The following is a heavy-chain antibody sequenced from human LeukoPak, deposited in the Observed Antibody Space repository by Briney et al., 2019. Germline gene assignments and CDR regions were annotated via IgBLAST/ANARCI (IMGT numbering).Heavy chain of an antibody. Sequence: SETLSLTCTVSGAAIRSYYWSWLRQSPGKGLEWLGYVHYIGSTTYNPSLKTRVTISVDTSKNQLSLRLTSVTAADTAFYYCARVPAVNVVVETASPAKYFDLWGRGTLVTVSS. D-gene: IGHD2-21*02. J-gene: IGHJ2*01. CDR1: GAAIRSYY. V-gene: IGHV4-59*01. CDR2: VHYIGST. CDR3: ARVPAVNVVVETASPAKYFDL.